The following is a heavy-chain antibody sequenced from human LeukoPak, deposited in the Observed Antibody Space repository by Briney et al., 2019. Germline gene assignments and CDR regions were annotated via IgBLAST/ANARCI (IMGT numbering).Heavy chain of an antibody. V-gene: IGHV4-34*01. CDR2: INHSGST. CDR3: ASTRRAVAGPKSIDY. J-gene: IGHJ4*02. D-gene: IGHD6-19*01. Sequence: SETLSLTCAVYGGSFSGYYWSWIRQPPGKGLEWIGEINHSGSTNYNPSLKSRVTISVDTSKNQFSLKLSSVTAADTAVYYCASTRRAVAGPKSIDYWGQGTLVSVSS. CDR1: GGSFSGYY.